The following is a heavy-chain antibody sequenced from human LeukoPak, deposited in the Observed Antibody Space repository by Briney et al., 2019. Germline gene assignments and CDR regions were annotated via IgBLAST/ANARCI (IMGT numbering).Heavy chain of an antibody. J-gene: IGHJ4*02. CDR2: ISGSGGTT. D-gene: IGHD3-16*02. CDR3: AKVPEDYVWGSYRSLMFFDY. V-gene: IGHV3-23*01. CDR1: GFTFSSYD. Sequence: GGSLRLSCAASGFTFSSYDMSWVRQAPGKGLEWVSSISGSGGTTYYADAVRGRFTISRDNSKNTLYLQMSSLRAEDTAVYYCAKVPEDYVWGSYRSLMFFDYWGQGTLVTVSS.